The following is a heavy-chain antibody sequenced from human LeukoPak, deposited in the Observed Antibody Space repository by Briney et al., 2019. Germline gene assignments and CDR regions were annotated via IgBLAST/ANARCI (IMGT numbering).Heavy chain of an antibody. Sequence: ASVKVSCKASGYTFTGYYMHWVRQAPGQGLEWMGWINPNSGGTNYAQKLQGRVTMTRDTSISTAYMELSRLRSDDTAVYYCARGEGITIFGVVNDAFDIWGQGTMVTVSS. CDR2: INPNSGGT. CDR1: GYTFTGYY. J-gene: IGHJ3*02. CDR3: ARGEGITIFGVVNDAFDI. V-gene: IGHV1-2*02. D-gene: IGHD3-3*01.